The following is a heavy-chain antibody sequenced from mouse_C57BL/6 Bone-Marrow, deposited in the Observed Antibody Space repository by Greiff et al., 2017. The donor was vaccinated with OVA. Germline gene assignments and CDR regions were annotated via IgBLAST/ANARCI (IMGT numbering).Heavy chain of an antibody. CDR2: IDPSDSET. Sequence: VQLQQPGAELVRPGSSVKLSCKASGYTFTSYWMHWVKQRPIQGLEWIGNIDPSDSETHYNHKFKDKATLTVAQSSSTAYMQLSRLKSEVAACDVNERALVYCDSSHVWGTGTTVTVSS. J-gene: IGHJ1*03. CDR1: GYTFTSYW. CDR3: ERALVYCDSSHV. V-gene: IGHV1-52*01. D-gene: IGHD1-1*01.